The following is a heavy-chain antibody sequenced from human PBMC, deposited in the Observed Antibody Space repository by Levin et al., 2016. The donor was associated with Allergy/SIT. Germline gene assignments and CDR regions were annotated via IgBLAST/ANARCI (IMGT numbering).Heavy chain of an antibody. Sequence: ASVKVSCKASGYSFTGYYIHWVRQAPGQGLEWMAWINPNSGDTVYEQKFQGRVTVTRDTSISTAYMELSSLRSDDTAIYYCVRDLTNPDHDDSWGQGTLVTVSS. V-gene: IGHV1-2*02. J-gene: IGHJ4*02. CDR2: INPNSGDT. CDR3: VRDLTNPDHDDS. D-gene: IGHD1-14*01. CDR1: GYSFTGYY.